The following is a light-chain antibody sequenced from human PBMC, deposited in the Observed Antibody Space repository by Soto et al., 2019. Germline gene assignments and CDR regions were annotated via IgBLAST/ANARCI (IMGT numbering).Light chain of an antibody. CDR3: QQYNNWPRT. CDR1: QSVSSN. J-gene: IGKJ2*01. V-gene: IGKV3-15*01. CDR2: GAS. Sequence: EIVMTQSPATLSVSPGERATLSCRASQSVSSNLAGYQQKPGQAPRLLIYGASTRATGIPARFSGSESGTEFTLTISSLQSEDCAVYYCQQYNNWPRTFGQGTKLEIK.